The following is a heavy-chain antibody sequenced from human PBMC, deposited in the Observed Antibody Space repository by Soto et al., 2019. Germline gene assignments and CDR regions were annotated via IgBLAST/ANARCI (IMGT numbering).Heavy chain of an antibody. CDR2: IYYSGST. CDR3: ARTGIVGATTYVCAEYFQH. Sequence: PSETLSLTCTVSGGSISSSSYYWGWIRQPPGKGLEWIGSIYYSGSTYYNPSLKSRVTISVDTSKNQFSLALTSVTAADTATYYCARTGIVGATTYVCAEYFQHWGQGTLVTVSS. V-gene: IGHV4-39*01. D-gene: IGHD1-26*01. J-gene: IGHJ1*01. CDR1: GGSISSSSYY.